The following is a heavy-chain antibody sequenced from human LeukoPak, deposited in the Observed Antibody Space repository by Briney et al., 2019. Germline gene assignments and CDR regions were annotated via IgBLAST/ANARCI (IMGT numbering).Heavy chain of an antibody. CDR3: ARVDYGGNVVDY. Sequence: SETLSLTCTVSGGSISSYYWSWIRQPPGKGLEWIGYIYYSGSTNYNPSLKSRVTISVDTSKNQFSLKLSSVTAADTAVYYCARVDYGGNVVDYWGQGTLVTVSS. D-gene: IGHD4-23*01. CDR2: IYYSGST. CDR1: GGSISSYY. J-gene: IGHJ4*02. V-gene: IGHV4-59*01.